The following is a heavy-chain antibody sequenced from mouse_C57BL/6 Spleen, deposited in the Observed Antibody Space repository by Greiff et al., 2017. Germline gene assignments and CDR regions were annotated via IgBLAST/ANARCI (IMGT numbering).Heavy chain of an antibody. CDR2: IYPGDGDT. CDR3: AGGERGRYAMDY. V-gene: IGHV1-82*01. Sequence: QVQLQQSGPELVKPGASVKISCKASGYAFSSSWMNWVKQRPGKGLEWIGRIYPGDGDTNYNGKFKGKATLTADKSSSTAYMQLSSLTSEDSAVYFCAGGERGRYAMDYWGQGTSVTVSS. CDR1: GYAFSSSW. J-gene: IGHJ4*01. D-gene: IGHD4-1*01.